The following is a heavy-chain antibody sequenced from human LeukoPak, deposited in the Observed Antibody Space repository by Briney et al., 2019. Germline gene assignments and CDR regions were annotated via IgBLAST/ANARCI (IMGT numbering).Heavy chain of an antibody. CDR2: INHSGST. CDR1: GGSSSGYY. D-gene: IGHD5-18*01. J-gene: IGHJ4*02. CDR3: ARVRIQLWQKYYFDY. Sequence: PSETLSLTCAVYGGSSSGYYWSWIRQPPGKGLEWIGEINHSGSTNYNPSLKSRVTISVDTSKNQFSLKLSSVTAADTAVYYCARVRIQLWQKYYFDYWGQGTLVTVSS. V-gene: IGHV4-34*01.